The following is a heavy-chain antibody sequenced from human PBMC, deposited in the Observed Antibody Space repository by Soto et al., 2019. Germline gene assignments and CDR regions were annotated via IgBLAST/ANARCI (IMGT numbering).Heavy chain of an antibody. J-gene: IGHJ5*02. V-gene: IGHV4-34*01. D-gene: IGHD2-2*01. Sequence: SETLSLTCAVYGGSFSGHYWTWIRQPPGEGLEWIGEIDHSGSANYNPSLKSRVTISLDTSNNQFSLNLSSVTAADTAVYYCVRVHQQYIWFDPWGQGSLVTVSS. CDR2: IDHSGSA. CDR3: VRVHQQYIWFDP. CDR1: GGSFSGHY.